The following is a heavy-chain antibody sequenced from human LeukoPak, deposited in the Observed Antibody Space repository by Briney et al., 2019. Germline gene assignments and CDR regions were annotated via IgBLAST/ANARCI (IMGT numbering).Heavy chain of an antibody. D-gene: IGHD2-2*01. Sequence: SETLSLTCTVSGGSISSSSHYWGWIRQPPGKGPEWIGSLYYSGSTYYNPSLKSRVTISVDTSKNQFSLKLSAVTATDTAVYYCARHDCTTTSCLYFYGMDVWGQGTTVTVSS. CDR2: LYYSGST. J-gene: IGHJ6*02. CDR3: ARHDCTTTSCLYFYGMDV. CDR1: GGSISSSSHY. V-gene: IGHV4-39*01.